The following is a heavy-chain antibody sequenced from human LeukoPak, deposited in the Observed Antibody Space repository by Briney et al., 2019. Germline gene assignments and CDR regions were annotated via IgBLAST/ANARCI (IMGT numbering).Heavy chain of an antibody. V-gene: IGHV3-15*01. D-gene: IGHD1-1*01. J-gene: IGHJ6*03. Sequence: GGSLRLSCAASGFTFSNAWMSWVRQTPGKGLEWVGRIKSKTDGGTTDYAAPVKGRFTISRDDSKNTLYLQMNSLKTEDTAVYYCTTVAWNHYYYYYMDVWGKGTAVTVSS. CDR1: GFTFSNAW. CDR2: IKSKTDGGTT. CDR3: TTVAWNHYYYYYMDV.